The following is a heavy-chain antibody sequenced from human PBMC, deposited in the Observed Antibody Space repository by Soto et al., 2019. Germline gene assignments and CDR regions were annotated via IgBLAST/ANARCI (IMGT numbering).Heavy chain of an antibody. CDR3: ARDEVAVAGKDYYGMDV. J-gene: IGHJ6*02. CDR1: GYTFTSYG. V-gene: IGHV1-18*01. D-gene: IGHD6-19*01. CDR2: ISAYNGNT. Sequence: VXXXXSGXEXXXXGAXXXVXCKASGYTFTSYGISWVRQAPGXXXXXMGWISAYNGNTNYAQKLQGRVXXXXXXXXXXXXXXXXXXXXXXXAVYYCARDEVAVAGKDYYGMDVWGQGTTVTVSS.